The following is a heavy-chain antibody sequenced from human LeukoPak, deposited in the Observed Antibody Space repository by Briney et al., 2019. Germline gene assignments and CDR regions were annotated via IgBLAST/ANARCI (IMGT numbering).Heavy chain of an antibody. CDR3: AREGFDWLSHAIDY. V-gene: IGHV3-33*01. J-gene: IGHJ4*02. CDR2: IWYDGSNK. D-gene: IGHD3-9*01. CDR1: GFTFSSYG. Sequence: PGGSLRLSCAASGFTFSSYGMHWVRQAPGKGLEWVAVIWYDGSNKYYADSVKGRFTISRDNSKNTLYLQMNSLRAEDTAVYYCAREGFDWLSHAIDYWGQGTLVTVSS.